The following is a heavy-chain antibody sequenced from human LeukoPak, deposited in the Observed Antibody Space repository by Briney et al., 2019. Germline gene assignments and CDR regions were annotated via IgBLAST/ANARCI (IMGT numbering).Heavy chain of an antibody. Sequence: SETLSLTCTVSGGSISSNNYNWGWIRQPPGKGLEWIGNIYYSGSTYYNPSLKSRVTMSVDTSKNQFSLKLSSVTAADTAVYYCARGSYGYGGNWFDPWGQGTLVTVSS. CDR2: IYYSGST. CDR3: ARGSYGYGGNWFDP. D-gene: IGHD5-18*01. CDR1: GGSISSNNYN. V-gene: IGHV4-39*07. J-gene: IGHJ5*02.